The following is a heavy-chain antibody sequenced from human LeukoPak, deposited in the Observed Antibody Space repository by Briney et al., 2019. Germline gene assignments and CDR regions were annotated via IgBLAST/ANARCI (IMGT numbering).Heavy chain of an antibody. V-gene: IGHV4-34*01. CDR3: ARLQTYGGNLGEFDY. D-gene: IGHD4-23*01. CDR1: GGSFSGYY. CDR2: INHSGST. J-gene: IGHJ4*02. Sequence: PSETLSLTCAVYGGSFSGYYWSWIRQPPGKGLEWIGEINHSGSTNYNPSLKSRVTISVDTSKNQFSLKLSSVTAADTAVYYCARLQTYGGNLGEFDYWGQGTLVTVSS.